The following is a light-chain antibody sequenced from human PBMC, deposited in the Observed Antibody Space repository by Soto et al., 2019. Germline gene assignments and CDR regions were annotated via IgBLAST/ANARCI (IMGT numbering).Light chain of an antibody. Sequence: QSALTQPASVSGSPGQSITISCTGTSSDVGGYIYVSWYQQHPGKAPKLMIYDVSKRPSGVPDRFSGSKSGNTASLTISGLQAEDEADYYCCSYAGSYGVFGTGTKVTVL. V-gene: IGLV2-11*01. J-gene: IGLJ1*01. CDR1: SSDVGGYIY. CDR2: DVS. CDR3: CSYAGSYGV.